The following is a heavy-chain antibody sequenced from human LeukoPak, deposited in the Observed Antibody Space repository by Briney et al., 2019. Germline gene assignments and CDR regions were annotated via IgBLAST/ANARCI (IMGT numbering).Heavy chain of an antibody. J-gene: IGHJ6*02. CDR3: ARDIVVVPAVASDYYYYYGMDV. V-gene: IGHV4-31*03. Sequence: SETLSLTCTVSGGSISSGGYYWSWIRQHPGKGLEWVGYIYYSGRTYYNLSLKSRVTISVDTSKNQFSLKLSSVTAADTAVYYCARDIVVVPAVASDYYYYYGMDVWGQGTTVTVSS. CDR2: IYYSGRT. CDR1: GGSISSGGYY. D-gene: IGHD2-2*01.